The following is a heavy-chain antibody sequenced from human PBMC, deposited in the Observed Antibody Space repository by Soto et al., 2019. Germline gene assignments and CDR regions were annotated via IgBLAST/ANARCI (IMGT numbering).Heavy chain of an antibody. J-gene: IGHJ4*02. D-gene: IGHD3-9*01. CDR2: INPNSGGT. Sequence: ASVKVSCKASGYTFTGYYMHWVRQAPGQGLEWMGWINPNSGGTNYAQKFQGRVTMTRDTSISTAYMELSRPRSDDTAVYYCARGLGPHDILTGNDYWGQGSLVTVAS. V-gene: IGHV1-2*02. CDR1: GYTFTGYY. CDR3: ARGLGPHDILTGNDY.